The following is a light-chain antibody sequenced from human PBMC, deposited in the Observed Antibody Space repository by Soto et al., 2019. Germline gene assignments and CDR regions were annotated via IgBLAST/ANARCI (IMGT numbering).Light chain of an antibody. CDR3: SSYTSSSTLVL. J-gene: IGLJ3*02. Sequence: QSALTQPASVSGSAEQSNTSSCTGTSSDVGTYSFVSWYQQHPGTVPKLIIFHVSNRPSGVSHRFSGSKSGNTASLTISGLQAEDEAEYYCSSYTSSSTLVLFGGGTKVTVL. CDR2: HVS. V-gene: IGLV2-14*03. CDR1: SSDVGTYSF.